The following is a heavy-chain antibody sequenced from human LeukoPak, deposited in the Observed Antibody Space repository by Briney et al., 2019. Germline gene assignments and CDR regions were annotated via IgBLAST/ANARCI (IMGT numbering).Heavy chain of an antibody. Sequence: QPGGSLRLSCAASGFTFSSYAMSWVRQASGKGLEWVGFIRSNAFGGTTEYAASVKGRFTISSDDSESIAYLQMNSLKTEDTAVYYCTRGSDTVFGVARDGFDYWGQGTLVTVSS. D-gene: IGHD3-3*01. CDR1: GFTFSSYA. CDR2: IRSNAFGGTT. CDR3: TRGSDTVFGVARDGFDY. J-gene: IGHJ4*02. V-gene: IGHV3-49*04.